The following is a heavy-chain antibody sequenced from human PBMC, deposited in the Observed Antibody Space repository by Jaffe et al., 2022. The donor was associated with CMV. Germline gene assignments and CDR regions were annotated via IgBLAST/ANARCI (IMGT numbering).Heavy chain of an antibody. D-gene: IGHD6-19*01. CDR2: VYYNGDT. Sequence: QVQLQESGPGLLKPSETLSLACSVSGGSASSSNYYWGWVRQSPGRGLEWVGSVYYNGDTQYNPSLKSRVTVSITTSKNQFSLKLSSVTAADTAVYYCARHGGAVDFDSWGRGTLVSVSS. J-gene: IGHJ4*02. CDR3: ARHGGAVDFDS. V-gene: IGHV4-39*01. CDR1: GGSASSSNYY.